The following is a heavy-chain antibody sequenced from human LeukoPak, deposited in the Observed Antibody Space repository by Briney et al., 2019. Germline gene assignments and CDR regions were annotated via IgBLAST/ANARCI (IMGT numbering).Heavy chain of an antibody. CDR1: GGSISRYY. Sequence: SETLSLTCTVSGGSISRYYWSWIRQPAGKGLERIGRIYPRGRTTNNPSLKTRVTMSVDTSKNPFSLKLTSVTAADTAVYDCARGRYCSADICSGGDAFDIWGQGTMVSVSS. J-gene: IGHJ3*02. CDR2: IYPRGRT. D-gene: IGHD2-15*01. V-gene: IGHV4-4*07. CDR3: ARGRYCSADICSGGDAFDI.